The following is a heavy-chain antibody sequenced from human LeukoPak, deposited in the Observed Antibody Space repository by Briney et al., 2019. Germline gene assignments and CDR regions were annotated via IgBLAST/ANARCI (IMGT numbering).Heavy chain of an antibody. CDR3: ARDQVWEYGYGYDY. J-gene: IGHJ4*02. Sequence: GGSLRLSCAASGFTFSSYGMHWVRQAPGKGLEWVAVIWYDGSNKYYADSVKGRFTISRDNSKNTLYLQMNSLRAEDTAVYYCARDQVWEYGYGYDYWGQGTLVTVSS. D-gene: IGHD5-18*01. CDR1: GFTFSSYG. V-gene: IGHV3-33*01. CDR2: IWYDGSNK.